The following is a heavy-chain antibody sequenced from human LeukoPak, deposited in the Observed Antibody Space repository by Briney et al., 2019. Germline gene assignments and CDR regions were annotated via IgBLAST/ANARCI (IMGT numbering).Heavy chain of an antibody. CDR1: GFTVTSNY. D-gene: IGHD6-13*01. V-gene: IGHV3-53*01. Sequence: PGGSLRLSCAASGFTVTSNYISWVRHVPGKLLEWDSAIYTVGSTSNADSVKGRFIIARDKSKNTLYLQMNSLRAEDTAVYYCAKIPCSWYYFDQWGQGTLSPSPQ. J-gene: IGHJ4*02. CDR3: AKIPCSWYYFDQ. CDR2: IYTVGST.